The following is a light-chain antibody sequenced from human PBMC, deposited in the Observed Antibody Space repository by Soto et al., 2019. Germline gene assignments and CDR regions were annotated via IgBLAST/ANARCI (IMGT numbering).Light chain of an antibody. Sequence: QSVLTQPPSASGTPGRRVTISCSGTRSNIGSNYVYWYQQLPGTAPKLLIYSNNQRPSGVPDRFSGSKSGTSASLAISGLRSEDEADYYCAAWDDSLSANWVFGGGTKLTVL. V-gene: IGLV1-47*02. CDR1: RSNIGSNY. CDR3: AAWDDSLSANWV. J-gene: IGLJ3*02. CDR2: SNN.